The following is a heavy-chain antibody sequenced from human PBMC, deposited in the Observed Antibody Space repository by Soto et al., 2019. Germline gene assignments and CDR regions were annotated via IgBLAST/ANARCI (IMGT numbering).Heavy chain of an antibody. J-gene: IGHJ4*02. V-gene: IGHV1-69*13. D-gene: IGHD6-19*01. Sequence: GASVKVSCKASGGTFSSYAISWVRQAPGQGLEWMGGIIPIFGTANYAQKFQGRVTITADESTSTAYMELSSLRSEDTAVYYCARYPFGVAGTFDYWGQGTLVTVSS. CDR2: IIPIFGTA. CDR3: ARYPFGVAGTFDY. CDR1: GGTFSSYA.